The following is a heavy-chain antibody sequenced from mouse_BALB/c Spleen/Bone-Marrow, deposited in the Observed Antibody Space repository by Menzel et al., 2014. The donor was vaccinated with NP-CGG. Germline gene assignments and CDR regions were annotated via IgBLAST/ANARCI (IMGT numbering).Heavy chain of an antibody. CDR3: ARYSRTTATLY. J-gene: IGHJ3*01. Sequence: EVQLQQSGAELVKPGASVKLSCTASGFNIKDTYMHWVKQRPEQGLEWIGRIDPANGNTKYDPKFQGKATITADTSSNTAYLQLSSLTSEDTAVYYCARYSRTTATLYWGQGTLVTGSA. V-gene: IGHV14-3*02. D-gene: IGHD1-2*01. CDR1: GFNIKDTY. CDR2: IDPANGNT.